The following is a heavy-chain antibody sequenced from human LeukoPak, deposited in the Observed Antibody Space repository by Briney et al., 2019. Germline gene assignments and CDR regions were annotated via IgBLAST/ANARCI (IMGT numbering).Heavy chain of an antibody. CDR3: AKWKYYYDSSGTVIGYFDY. CDR1: GGTFSSYA. D-gene: IGHD3-22*01. CDR2: IIPIFGTA. V-gene: IGHV1-69*13. Sequence: ASVKVSCKASGGTFSSYAISWVRQAPGQGLEWMGGIIPIFGTANYAQKFQGRVTITADGSTSTAYMELNSLRAEDTAVYYCAKWKYYYDSSGTVIGYFDYWGQGTLVTVSS. J-gene: IGHJ4*02.